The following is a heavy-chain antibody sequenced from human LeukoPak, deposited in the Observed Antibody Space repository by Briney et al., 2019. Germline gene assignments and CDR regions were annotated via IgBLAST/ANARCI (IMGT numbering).Heavy chain of an antibody. CDR3: AKDWANGDYIDH. J-gene: IGHJ4*02. CDR2: VSYDGTNE. V-gene: IGHV3-30*04. Sequence: GGSLRLSCAASGFTFSSYAMHWVRQAPGKGLEWVAVVSYDGTNEKYADPVKGRFTISRDNSKNTLSWQMNSLRADDTAVYYCAKDWANGDYIDHWGQGTLVTVSS. CDR1: GFTFSSYA. D-gene: IGHD2-8*01.